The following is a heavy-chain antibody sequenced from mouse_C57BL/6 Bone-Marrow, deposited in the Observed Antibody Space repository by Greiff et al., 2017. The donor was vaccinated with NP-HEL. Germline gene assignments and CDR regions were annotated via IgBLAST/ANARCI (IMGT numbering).Heavy chain of an antibody. CDR2: INPNNGGT. V-gene: IGHV1-26*01. CDR1: GYTFTDYY. D-gene: IGHD1-1*01. CDR3: ARSLLLLRYWYFDV. J-gene: IGHJ1*03. Sequence: EVQLHQSGPELVKPGASVKISCKASGYTFTDYYMNWVKQSHGKSLEWIGDINPNNGGTSYNQKFKGKATLTVDKSSSTAYMELRSLTSEDSAVYYCARSLLLLRYWYFDVWGTGTTVTVSS.